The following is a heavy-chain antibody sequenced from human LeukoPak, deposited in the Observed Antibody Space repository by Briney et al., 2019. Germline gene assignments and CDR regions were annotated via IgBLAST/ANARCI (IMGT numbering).Heavy chain of an antibody. D-gene: IGHD6-13*01. CDR3: ARDRWYSSSWLI. Sequence: ASVKVSCKASGYTFTSYGISWVRQAPGQGLEWMGWISAYNGNTNYAQKFQGRVTITRDTSASTAYMELSSLRSEDTAVYYCARDRWYSSSWLIWGQGTMVTVSS. CDR1: GYTFTSYG. CDR2: ISAYNGNT. J-gene: IGHJ3*02. V-gene: IGHV1-18*01.